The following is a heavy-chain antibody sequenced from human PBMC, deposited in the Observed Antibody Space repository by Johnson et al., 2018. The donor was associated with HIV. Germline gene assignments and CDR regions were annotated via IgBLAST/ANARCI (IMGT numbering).Heavy chain of an antibody. V-gene: IGHV3-11*04. D-gene: IGHD6-13*01. J-gene: IGHJ3*01. CDR3: GREVRAYRSRPDACDL. CDR1: GFTFSDYY. CDR2: ISSSGSTI. Sequence: QVQLVESGGGLVQPGGSLRLSCAASGFTFSDYYMSWIRQAPGKGLEWVSYISSSGSTIYYADSVKGRFTISSDNSKNTLNLQMNSLRPEDTAVYYRGREVRAYRSRPDACDLWGQGKIVSVSS.